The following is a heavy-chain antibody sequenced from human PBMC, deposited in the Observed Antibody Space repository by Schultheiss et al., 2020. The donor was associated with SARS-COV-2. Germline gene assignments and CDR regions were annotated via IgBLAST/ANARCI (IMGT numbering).Heavy chain of an antibody. CDR1: GGSISSYY. J-gene: IGHJ5*02. CDR3: ARGWVYCSSTSCNYWFDP. Sequence: SETLSLTCTVSGGSISSYYWSWIRQPPGKGLEWIGYIYYSGSTNYNPSLKSRVTISVDTSKNQFSLKLSSVTAADTAVYYCARGWVYCSSTSCNYWFDPWGQGTLVTVSS. CDR2: IYYSGST. D-gene: IGHD2-2*01. V-gene: IGHV4-59*01.